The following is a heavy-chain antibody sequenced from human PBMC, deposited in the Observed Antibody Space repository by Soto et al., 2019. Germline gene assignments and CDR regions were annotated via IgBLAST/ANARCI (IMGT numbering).Heavy chain of an antibody. J-gene: IGHJ3*01. Sequence: PGKSLRLSYADFGLTVSGKKYMAWVRQAPGKGLEWVSALYDIDGTYYADSVKGRFTTSGDSSKTIVYLQMNSLRPDDTAVYYCASWHLQEHAYDVWGQGTTVTVSS. CDR2: LYDIDGT. CDR1: GLTVSGKKY. CDR3: ASWHLQEHAYDV. V-gene: IGHV3-53*01. D-gene: IGHD4-4*01.